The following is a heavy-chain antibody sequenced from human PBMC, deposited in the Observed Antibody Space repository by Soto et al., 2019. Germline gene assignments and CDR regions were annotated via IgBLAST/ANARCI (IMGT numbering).Heavy chain of an antibody. CDR2: MNPNSGNT. J-gene: IGHJ4*02. CDR1: GYTFTSYD. CDR3: ARDAPRYCSGSSCYSIGFYYFDY. D-gene: IGHD2-15*01. Sequence: ASVKVSCKASGYTFTSYDINWVRQATGQGLEWMGWMNPNSGNTGYAQKFQGRVTMTRNTSISTAYMELSSLRSEDTAVYYCARDAPRYCSGSSCYSIGFYYFDYWGQGTLVTVSS. V-gene: IGHV1-8*01.